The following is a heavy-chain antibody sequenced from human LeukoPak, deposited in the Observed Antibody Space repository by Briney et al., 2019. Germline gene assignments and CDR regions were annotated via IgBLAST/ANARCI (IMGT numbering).Heavy chain of an antibody. D-gene: IGHD5-24*01. CDR3: ARAFAEMANDY. Sequence: ASVKVSCKASGYTFTSYAMHWVRQAPGQRLEWMGWINAGNGKTKYSQKFQGRVTMTRNTSISTAYMELSSLRSEDTAVYYCARAFAEMANDYWGQGTLVTVSS. CDR2: INAGNGKT. J-gene: IGHJ4*02. V-gene: IGHV1-3*01. CDR1: GYTFTSYA.